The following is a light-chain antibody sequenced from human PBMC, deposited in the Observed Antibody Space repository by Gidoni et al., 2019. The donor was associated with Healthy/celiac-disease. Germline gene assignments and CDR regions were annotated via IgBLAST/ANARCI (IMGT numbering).Light chain of an antibody. J-gene: IGKJ4*01. CDR3: QQYDNLPLT. CDR2: DAS. CDR1: QDISNY. Sequence: DIQMTQSPSSLPASVGDRVTITCHASQDISNYLNWYQQKPGKAPKLLIYDASNLETGVPSRFSGRGSGTDFTFTISSLQPEDIATYYCQQYDNLPLTFGGGTKVEIK. V-gene: IGKV1-33*01.